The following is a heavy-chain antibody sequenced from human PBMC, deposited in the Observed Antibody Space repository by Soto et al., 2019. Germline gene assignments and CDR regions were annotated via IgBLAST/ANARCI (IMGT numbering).Heavy chain of an antibody. J-gene: IGHJ4*02. D-gene: IGHD2-2*01. CDR2: VYWDDSK. V-gene: IGHV2-5*02. CDR1: GFSLSTRDVG. CDR3: AHCRGGVASF. Sequence: QITLNESGPTLVKPTQTLTLTCTFSGFSLSTRDVGVGWIRQPPGEALEWLGAVYWDDSKTYSPSLESRLTIPKDTSKNQVVLRMTKMDPVDTATYYCAHCRGGVASFWGQGTLVTVSS.